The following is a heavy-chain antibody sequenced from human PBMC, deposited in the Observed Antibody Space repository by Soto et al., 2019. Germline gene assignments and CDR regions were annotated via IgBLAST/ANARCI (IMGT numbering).Heavy chain of an antibody. CDR2: IDWDDDK. V-gene: IGHV2-70*11. J-gene: IGHJ6*03. CDR3: ARETSRCSGGSCYSSHYYYMDV. CDR1: GFSLSTSGMC. D-gene: IGHD2-15*01. Sequence: SGPTLANPTQTLTLTCTFSGFSLSTSGMCVSWIRQPPGKALEWLARIDWDDDKYYSTSLKTRLTISKDTSKNQVVLTITNMDPVDTATYYCARETSRCSGGSCYSSHYYYMDVWGKGTTVTVSS.